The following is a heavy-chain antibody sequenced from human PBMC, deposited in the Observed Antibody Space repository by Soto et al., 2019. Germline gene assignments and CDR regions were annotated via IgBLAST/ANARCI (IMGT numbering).Heavy chain of an antibody. Sequence: SETLSLTCAVYGGSFSGYYWSWIRQPPGKGLEWIGEINHSGSTNYNPSLKSRVTISVDTSKNQFSLKLSSVTAADTAVYYCARSGGYSSGAFDIWGQGTMVTVSS. D-gene: IGHD6-25*01. CDR1: GGSFSGYY. CDR3: ARSGGYSSGAFDI. J-gene: IGHJ3*02. CDR2: INHSGST. V-gene: IGHV4-34*01.